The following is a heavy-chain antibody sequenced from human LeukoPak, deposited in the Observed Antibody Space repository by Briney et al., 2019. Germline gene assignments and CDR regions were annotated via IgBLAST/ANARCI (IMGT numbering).Heavy chain of an antibody. D-gene: IGHD3-9*01. CDR1: GYRFTSYW. Sequence: GGALQISCQGSGYRFTSYWIGWVGPVPGKGLEGMGSIYPGDSDTRYSPSFQGQVTILADKSISTAHLQWSSLEASDTAMYYCARRDILTGYRDAFDIWGQGTMVTVSS. J-gene: IGHJ3*02. CDR2: IYPGDSDT. V-gene: IGHV5-51*01. CDR3: ARRDILTGYRDAFDI.